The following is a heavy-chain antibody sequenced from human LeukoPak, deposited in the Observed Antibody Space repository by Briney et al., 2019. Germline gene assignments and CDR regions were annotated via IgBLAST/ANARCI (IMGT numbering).Heavy chain of an antibody. CDR2: IYYSGST. CDR1: GGSISSGDYY. J-gene: IGHJ6*03. D-gene: IGHD5-24*01. Sequence: PSETLSLTCTVSGGSISSGDYYWSWIRQPPGKGLEWIGYIYYSGSTYYNPSLKSRVTISVDTSKNQFSLKLSSVTAADTAVYYCAGKDGYNYYYYYMDVWGKGTTVTVSS. CDR3: AGKDGYNYYYYYMDV. V-gene: IGHV4-30-4*01.